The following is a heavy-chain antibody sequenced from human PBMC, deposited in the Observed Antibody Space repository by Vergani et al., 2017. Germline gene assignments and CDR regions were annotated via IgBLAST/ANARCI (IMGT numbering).Heavy chain of an antibody. CDR1: GFTFSSYA. D-gene: IGHD1-26*01. CDR2: ISGSGGST. V-gene: IGHV3-23*01. Sequence: EVQLLESGGGLVQPGGSLRLSCAASGFTFSSYAMIWVRQAPGKGLEWVSAISGSGGSTYYADSVKGRFTISRDNSKNTLYLQMNSLRAEDTAVYYCAKDPFREWELLGVYYFDYWGQGTLVTVSS. J-gene: IGHJ4*02. CDR3: AKDPFREWELLGVYYFDY.